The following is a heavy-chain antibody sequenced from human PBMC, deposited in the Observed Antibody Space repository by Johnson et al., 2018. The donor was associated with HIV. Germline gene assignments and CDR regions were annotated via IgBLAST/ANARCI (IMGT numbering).Heavy chain of an antibody. J-gene: IGHJ3*02. CDR2: IKDDGSDK. CDR3: ARGRFPEYIDIASGAFDI. Sequence: VQLVESGGGVVHPGRSLRLSCAASGFTFSNYWMNWVRQAPGKGLEWVANIKDDGSDKYYVDSVKGRFTISRDNVQNSLSLQMNSLRPEDTAVYYCARGRFPEYIDIASGAFDIWGQGTMVTVSS. D-gene: IGHD5-12*01. CDR1: GFTFSNYW. V-gene: IGHV3-7*01.